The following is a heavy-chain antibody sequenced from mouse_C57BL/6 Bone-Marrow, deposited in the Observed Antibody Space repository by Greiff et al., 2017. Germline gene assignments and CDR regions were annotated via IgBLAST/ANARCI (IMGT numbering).Heavy chain of an antibody. Sequence: EVQLQQSGAELVKPGASVKLSCTASGFNIKDYYMHWVKQRTEQGLEWIGRIDPEDGETKYAPKFQGKATITADTSSNTAYLQLGRLTSEDTAVXDCARSYYRRCWYFDVWGTGTTVTVSS. CDR1: GFNIKDYY. D-gene: IGHD2-14*01. J-gene: IGHJ1*03. V-gene: IGHV14-2*01. CDR2: IDPEDGET. CDR3: ARSYYRRCWYFDV.